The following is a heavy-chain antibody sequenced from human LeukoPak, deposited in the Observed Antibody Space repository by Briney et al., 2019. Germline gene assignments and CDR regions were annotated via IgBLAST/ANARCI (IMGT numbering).Heavy chain of an antibody. V-gene: IGHV3-7*01. CDR2: IKQDGSEK. CDR1: GFTFSTYW. Sequence: GGSLRLSCAASGFTFSTYWMSWVRQAPGKGLEWVANIKQDGSEKYYVDSVEGRFTISRDNAKNSLYLQMNSLRAEDTAVYYCARVGSSWYNFDYWGQGTLVTVSS. J-gene: IGHJ4*02. D-gene: IGHD6-13*01. CDR3: ARVGSSWYNFDY.